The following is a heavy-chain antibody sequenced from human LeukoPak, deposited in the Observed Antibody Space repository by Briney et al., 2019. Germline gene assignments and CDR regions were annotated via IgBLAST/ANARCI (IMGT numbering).Heavy chain of an antibody. J-gene: IGHJ4*02. CDR1: GDSISSYY. CDR3: TRHYGP. D-gene: IGHD3-10*01. CDR2: IYYSGTT. Sequence: SETLSLTCTVSGDSISSYYCDWIRQPPGKGLEWIGYIYYSGTTNYNPSLKSRVTISVDTSKNQFSLKLNSVTATDTAVYYCTRHYGPWGQGTLVTVSS. V-gene: IGHV4-59*08.